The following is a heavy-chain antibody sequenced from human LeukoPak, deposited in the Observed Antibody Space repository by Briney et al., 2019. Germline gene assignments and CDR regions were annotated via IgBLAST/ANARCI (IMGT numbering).Heavy chain of an antibody. CDR2: TWFDGSSE. CDR1: GFTLSNFY. Sequence: GGSLRLSCATSGFTLSNFYMNWVRQTPGKGLEWVALTWFDGSSEYYADSVKGRFTISRDNSKNTLHLQMSSLRAEDTAVYFRAKDSGRAGLQLRCDYGGQGTLVTVSS. V-gene: IGHV3-33*06. CDR3: AKDSGRAGLQLRCDY. J-gene: IGHJ4*02. D-gene: IGHD1-26*01.